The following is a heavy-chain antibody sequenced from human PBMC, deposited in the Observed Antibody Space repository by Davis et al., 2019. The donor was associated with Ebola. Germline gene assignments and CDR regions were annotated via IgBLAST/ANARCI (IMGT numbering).Heavy chain of an antibody. CDR3: ARDDRGDSSSLYYYGMDV. Sequence: GGSLRLSCAASGFTFSSYGMHWVRQAPGKGLEWVAVLWYDGSNKYYADSVKGRFTISRDNSKNTLYLQMNSLRAEDTAVYYCARDDRGDSSSLYYYGMDVWGQGTTVTVSS. D-gene: IGHD6-6*01. CDR1: GFTFSSYG. V-gene: IGHV3-33*01. CDR2: LWYDGSNK. J-gene: IGHJ6*02.